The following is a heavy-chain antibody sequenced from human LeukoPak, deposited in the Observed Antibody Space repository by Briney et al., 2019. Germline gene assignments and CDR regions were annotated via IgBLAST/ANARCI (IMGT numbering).Heavy chain of an antibody. V-gene: IGHV1-2*02. CDR3: ARVVPDYYDSSAYYYYYYMDV. Sequence: ASVKVSCKASGYTFTSYYMHWVRQAPGQGLEWMGWINPNSGGTNYAQKFQGRVTMTRDTSISTAYMELSRLRSDDTAVYYCARVVPDYYDSSAYYYYYYMDVWGKGTTVTVSS. D-gene: IGHD3-22*01. CDR1: GYTFTSYY. J-gene: IGHJ6*03. CDR2: INPNSGGT.